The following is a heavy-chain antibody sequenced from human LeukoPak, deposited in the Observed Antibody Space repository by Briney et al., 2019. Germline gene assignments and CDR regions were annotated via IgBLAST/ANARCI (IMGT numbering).Heavy chain of an antibody. V-gene: IGHV3-21*01. CDR3: ARDEAIEYIAVATIDY. CDR1: GFTFSSYS. J-gene: IGHJ4*02. Sequence: GGSLRLSCAASGFTFSSYSMNWVRQAPGKGLEWVSSISSSSSYIYYADSVKGRFTISRDNAKNSLYLQMNSLRAEDTAVYCCARDEAIEYIAVATIDYWGQGTLVTVSS. D-gene: IGHD6-19*01. CDR2: ISSSSSYI.